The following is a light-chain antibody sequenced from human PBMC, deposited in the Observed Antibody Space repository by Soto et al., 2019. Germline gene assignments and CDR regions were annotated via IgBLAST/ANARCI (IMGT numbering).Light chain of an antibody. V-gene: IGLV1-40*01. CDR2: GNI. J-gene: IGLJ7*01. Sequence: QSVLTQPPSVSGAPGQRVTISCTGSSSNIGAGYDVHWYQQLPGTAPKLLIYGNINRPSGVPDRFSGSKSGTSASLAITGLQAEDEADYYYQSYDSSLSSPVFGGGTQLTVL. CDR1: SSNIGAGYD. CDR3: QSYDSSLSSPV.